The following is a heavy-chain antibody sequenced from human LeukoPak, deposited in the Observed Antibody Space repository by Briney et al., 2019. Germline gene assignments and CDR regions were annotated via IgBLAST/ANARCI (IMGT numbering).Heavy chain of an antibody. V-gene: IGHV1-8*01. Sequence: ASVKVSCKASGYTFTSYDINWVRQATGQGLEWMGWMNPNSSNTGYAQKFQGRVTMTRNTSISTAYMELSSLRSEDTAVYYCARGGRGYSYGRPQTTFDYWGQGTLVTVSS. CDR1: GYTFTSYD. J-gene: IGHJ4*02. D-gene: IGHD5-18*01. CDR3: ARGGRGYSYGRPQTTFDY. CDR2: MNPNSSNT.